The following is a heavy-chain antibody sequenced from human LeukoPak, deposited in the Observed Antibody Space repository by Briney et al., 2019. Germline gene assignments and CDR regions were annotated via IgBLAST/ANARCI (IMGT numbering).Heavy chain of an antibody. V-gene: IGHV4-59*11. CDR2: NDYSGST. D-gene: IGHD3-10*01. J-gene: IGHJ6*03. CDR3: VRGATFRGTYYMDV. Sequence: PSETLSLTCIVSGGPISTHYWSWSRQPPGKGLEWIGYNDYSGSTNYNPSLKSRVTISVDTSKNQFSLKLNSVTAADTAVYYCVRGATFRGTYYMDVWGKGTTVTVSS. CDR1: GGPISTHY.